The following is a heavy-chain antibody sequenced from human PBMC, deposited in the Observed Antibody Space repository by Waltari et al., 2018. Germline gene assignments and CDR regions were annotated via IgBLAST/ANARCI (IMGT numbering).Heavy chain of an antibody. CDR3: ARDYYGSGSFYYYGMDV. CDR1: GYTFTSYY. D-gene: IGHD3-10*01. J-gene: IGHJ6*02. V-gene: IGHV1-46*01. Sequence: QVQLVQSGAEVKKPGASVKVSCKASGYTFTSYYMHWVRQAPGQGLEWMGIINPSGGSTSYAQKFQGRVTMTRDTSTSTVYMELSSLRSEDTAVYYCARDYYGSGSFYYYGMDVWGQGTTVTVSS. CDR2: INPSGGST.